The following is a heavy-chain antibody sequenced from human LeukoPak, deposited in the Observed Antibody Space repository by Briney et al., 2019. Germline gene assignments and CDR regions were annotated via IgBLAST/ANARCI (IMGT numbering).Heavy chain of an antibody. CDR3: AKDKEQLWLLSGFDY. J-gene: IGHJ4*02. Sequence: PGGSLRLSCAASGFTFSSYAMSWVRQAPGKGLEWVSAISGSGGSTYYADSVKGRFTISRDNSKNTLCLQMNSLRAEDTAVYYCAKDKEQLWLLSGFDYWGQGTLVTVSS. V-gene: IGHV3-23*01. CDR2: ISGSGGST. D-gene: IGHD5-18*01. CDR1: GFTFSSYA.